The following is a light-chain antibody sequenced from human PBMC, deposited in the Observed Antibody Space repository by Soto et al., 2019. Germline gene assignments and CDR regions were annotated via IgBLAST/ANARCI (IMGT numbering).Light chain of an antibody. CDR3: RQYYSTPPGT. V-gene: IGKV4-1*01. J-gene: IGKJ1*01. CDR2: WAS. Sequence: DIVMTQSPDSLAVSLGERATINCKSSQTVLSSSKNKNYLAWYQQKPGQPPKLLIYWASTRESGVPDRFSGSGSGTDYTLTISSLQAEDVAVYYCRQYYSTPPGTFGQGTKVEIK. CDR1: QTVLSSSKNKNY.